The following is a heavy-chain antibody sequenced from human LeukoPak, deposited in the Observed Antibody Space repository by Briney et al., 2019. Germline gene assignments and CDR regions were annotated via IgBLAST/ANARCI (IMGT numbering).Heavy chain of an antibody. J-gene: IGHJ4*02. Sequence: GGSLRLSCTASGFTFSSYAVSWVRQAPGKGLEWVSGIIGSGSSTYYADSVKGRFTISRDNSKNMLYLQVNSLRAEDRAVYYCAKGATPFDYGGNSVYWGQGTLVTVSS. CDR3: AKGATPFDYGGNSVY. D-gene: IGHD4-17*01. CDR1: GFTFSSYA. CDR2: IIGSGSST. V-gene: IGHV3-23*01.